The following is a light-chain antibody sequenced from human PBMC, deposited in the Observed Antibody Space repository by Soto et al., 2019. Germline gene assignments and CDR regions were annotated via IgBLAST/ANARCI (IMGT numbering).Light chain of an antibody. J-gene: IGKJ5*01. V-gene: IGKV3-11*01. CDR2: GAF. Sequence: EIVLTPSPATLSLSPGERATLSCRASPSVTNFLAWYQQKPGQAPRLLIYGAFNRAPGIPARFSGSGSGTDFTLTISSLEPEDSAIYYCQQRNIWPPVTFGQGTRLEI. CDR1: PSVTNF. CDR3: QQRNIWPPVT.